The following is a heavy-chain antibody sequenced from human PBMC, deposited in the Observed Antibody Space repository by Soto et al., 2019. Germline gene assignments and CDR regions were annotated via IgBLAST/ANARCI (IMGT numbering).Heavy chain of an antibody. CDR2: IIPIFGTA. CDR3: ARDNTYYYDSSGYYYFDY. Sequence: SVKVSCKASGVTFSSYAISWVRQAPGQGLEWMGGIIPIFGTANYAQKFQGRVTITADESTSTAYMELSSLRSEDTAVYYCARDNTYYYDSSGYYYFDYWGQGTLVTVSS. CDR1: GVTFSSYA. V-gene: IGHV1-69*13. D-gene: IGHD3-22*01. J-gene: IGHJ4*02.